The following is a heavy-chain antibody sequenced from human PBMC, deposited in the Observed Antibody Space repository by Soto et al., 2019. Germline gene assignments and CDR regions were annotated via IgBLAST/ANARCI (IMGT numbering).Heavy chain of an antibody. CDR2: TYHIGST. Sequence: SETLSLTCAVSGYSISSGYYWGWIRPPPGKGLEWIGSTYHIGSTYYNPSLKSRVTISVDTSKNQFSLKLSSVTAADTAVYYCARDLGGRGWSDYWGKGNMVNVPS. CDR1: GYSISSGYY. J-gene: IGHJ4*02. CDR3: ARDLGGRGWSDY. D-gene: IGHD6-19*01. V-gene: IGHV4-38-2*02.